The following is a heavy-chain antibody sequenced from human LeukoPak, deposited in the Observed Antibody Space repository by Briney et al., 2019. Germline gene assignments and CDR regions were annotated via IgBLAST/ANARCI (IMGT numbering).Heavy chain of an antibody. CDR2: IYPGDSDT. CDR3: ARHRGYSYGRDAFDI. V-gene: IGHV5-51*01. D-gene: IGHD5-18*01. Sequence: GESLKISCKGSGYSFTSYWIGWVRQMPGKGLEWMGIIYPGDSDTRYSPSFQGQVTISADKSNSTAYLQWSSLKASDTAMYYCARHRGYSYGRDAFDIWGQGTMVTVSS. CDR1: GYSFTSYW. J-gene: IGHJ3*02.